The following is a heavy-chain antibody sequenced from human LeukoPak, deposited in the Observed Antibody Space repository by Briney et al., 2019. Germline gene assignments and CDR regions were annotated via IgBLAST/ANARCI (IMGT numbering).Heavy chain of an antibody. D-gene: IGHD6-13*01. J-gene: IGHJ4*02. Sequence: SETLSLTCIVSGGSISSYYWSWIRQPPGKGLEWIGYIYYSGSTNYNPSLKSRVTISVDTSKNQFSLKLSSVTAADTAVYYCARYLSSSPYYFDYWGQGTLVTVSS. CDR1: GGSISSYY. CDR3: ARYLSSSPYYFDY. CDR2: IYYSGST. V-gene: IGHV4-59*01.